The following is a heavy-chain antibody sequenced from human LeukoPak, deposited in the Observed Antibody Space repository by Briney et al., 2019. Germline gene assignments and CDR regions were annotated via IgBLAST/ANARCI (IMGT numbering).Heavy chain of an antibody. Sequence: SETLSLTCTVSGGSINSYYWNWIRQPPGKGLEWIGEINHSGSTKYNPSLKSRVTISVDTSKNQFSLNLNSVTAADTAVYYCARGCYGSGNNNWFDPWGQGTLVTVSS. CDR3: ARGCYGSGNNNWFDP. CDR2: INHSGST. V-gene: IGHV4-34*01. CDR1: GGSINSYY. D-gene: IGHD3-10*01. J-gene: IGHJ5*02.